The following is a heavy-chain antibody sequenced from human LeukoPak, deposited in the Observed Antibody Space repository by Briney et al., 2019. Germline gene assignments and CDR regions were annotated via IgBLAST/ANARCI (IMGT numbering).Heavy chain of an antibody. Sequence: GGSLRLPCEVSRLTVSGNSMSWVRQAPGKGLEWVSVIFSAGTTHYADSVKGRFTISRDNSKNRLYLQMNSLRAEDTAVYYCANVKRSRYSGYECFDFWGQGTLVTVSS. CDR1: RLTVSGNS. D-gene: IGHD5-12*01. CDR3: ANVKRSRYSGYECFDF. J-gene: IGHJ4*02. V-gene: IGHV3-66*01. CDR2: IFSAGTT.